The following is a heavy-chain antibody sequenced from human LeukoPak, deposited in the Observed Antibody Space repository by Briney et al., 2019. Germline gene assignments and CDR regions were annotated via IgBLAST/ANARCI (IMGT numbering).Heavy chain of an antibody. CDR1: GVSVSSKSYQ. Sequence: SETLSLTCTVSGVSVSSKSYQWVWIRQPPGKGLEWIGNIYYNGSTYYNPSLESRVTISVHTSEKQFSLSMNSVTAADTAVYYCARTARYSSSSLVYAFDPWGQGTLVTVSS. D-gene: IGHD6-6*01. J-gene: IGHJ5*02. V-gene: IGHV4-39*07. CDR3: ARTARYSSSSLVYAFDP. CDR2: IYYNGST.